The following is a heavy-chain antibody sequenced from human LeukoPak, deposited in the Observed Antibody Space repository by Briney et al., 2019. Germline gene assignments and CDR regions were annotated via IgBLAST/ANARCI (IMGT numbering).Heavy chain of an antibody. CDR1: GGTFSSYA. CDR2: INPNSGGT. Sequence: ASVKVSCKASGGTFSSYAISWVRQARGQGLEWVGWINPNSGGTNYAQKFQGRVTMTRDTSITTAYMQLSRLRSDDTAVYYCARRASYSSGYIWGQGTLVTVSS. J-gene: IGHJ4*02. D-gene: IGHD3-22*01. V-gene: IGHV1-2*02. CDR3: ARRASYSSGYI.